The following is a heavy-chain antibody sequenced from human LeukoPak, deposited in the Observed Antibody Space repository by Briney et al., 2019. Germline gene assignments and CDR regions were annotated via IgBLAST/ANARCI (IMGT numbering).Heavy chain of an antibody. D-gene: IGHD5-24*01. CDR3: ARGIDGQYDY. CDR1: GGSISSYY. J-gene: IGHJ4*02. Sequence: SETLSLTCTVSGGSISSYYWSWIRQPPGKGLEWIGYIYYSGSTNYNPSLKSRVTISVDTSKNQFSLKLSSVTPADTAVYYCARGIDGQYDYWGQGTLVTVSS. CDR2: IYYSGST. V-gene: IGHV4-59*01.